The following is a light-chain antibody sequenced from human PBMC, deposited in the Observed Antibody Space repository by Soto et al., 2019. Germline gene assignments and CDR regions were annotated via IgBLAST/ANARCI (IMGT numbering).Light chain of an antibody. CDR1: NSDVGGYNY. Sequence: QSALTQPPSVSRSPRQSVSISCTGTNSDVGGYNYVSWYQQHPAKAPRLIIYDGTDRPSGVPDRFSGSKSGNTASLTISGLHGDDEADYYCCSYAGGNLYVFGTGAKVTVL. CDR2: DGT. V-gene: IGLV2-11*01. J-gene: IGLJ1*01. CDR3: CSYAGGNLYV.